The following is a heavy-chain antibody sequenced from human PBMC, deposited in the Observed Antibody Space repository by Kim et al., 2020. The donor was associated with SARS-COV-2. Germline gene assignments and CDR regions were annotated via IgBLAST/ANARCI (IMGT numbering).Heavy chain of an antibody. CDR1: GFTVSSND. CDR3: ARVGGWFGELSKYYFDY. J-gene: IGHJ4*02. Sequence: GGSLRLSCAASGFTVSSNDMSWVRQAPGKGLEWVSVIYSSGSTYYAEAVKGRFTISRDNYKNTLYLQMNSLRAEDTALYYCARVGGWFGELSKYYFDYWGQGTLVTVSS. V-gene: IGHV3-53*01. D-gene: IGHD3-10*01. CDR2: IYSSGST.